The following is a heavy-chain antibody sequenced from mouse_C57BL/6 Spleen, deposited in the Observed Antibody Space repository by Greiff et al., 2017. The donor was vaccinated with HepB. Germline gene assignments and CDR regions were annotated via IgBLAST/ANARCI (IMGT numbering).Heavy chain of an antibody. CDR2: IDPSDSYT. V-gene: IGHV1-69*01. CDR1: GYTFTSYW. J-gene: IGHJ2*01. CDR3: ARYYGSGYFDY. Sequence: QVQLQQSGAELVMPGASVKLSCKASGYTFTSYWMHWVKQRPGQGLEWIGEIDPSDSYTNYNQKFKGKSTLTVDKSSSTAYMQLSSLTSEDSAVYYCARYYGSGYFDYWGQGTTLTVSS. D-gene: IGHD1-1*01.